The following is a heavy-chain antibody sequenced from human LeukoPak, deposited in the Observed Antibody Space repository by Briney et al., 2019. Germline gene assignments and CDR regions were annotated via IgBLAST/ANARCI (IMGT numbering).Heavy chain of an antibody. J-gene: IGHJ4*02. D-gene: IGHD2-15*01. CDR3: ARRVGGSLDY. CDR2: IYYSGST. CDR1: GGSISSSSYY. Sequence: SETLSLTCTVSGGSISSSSYYWGWIRQPPGKGLEWIGSIYYSGSTYYNPSLKSRVTISVDTSKNQFSLKLSSVTAADTAVYYCARRVGGSLDYWGQGTLVTVSS. V-gene: IGHV4-39*01.